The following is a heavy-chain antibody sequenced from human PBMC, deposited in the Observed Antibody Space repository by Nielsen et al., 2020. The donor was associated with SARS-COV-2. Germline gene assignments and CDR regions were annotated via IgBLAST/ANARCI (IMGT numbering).Heavy chain of an antibody. CDR3: ARDIIDSGYED. J-gene: IGHJ4*02. V-gene: IGHV3-11*01. CDR2: ISSSGSTI. CDR1: GFTFSDYY. Sequence: GESLKISCAASGFTFSDYYMSWIRQAPGKGLEWVSYISSSGSTIYYADSVKGRFTISRDNAKNSLYLQMNSLRAEDTAVYYCARDIIDSGYEDWGQGTLVTVSS. D-gene: IGHD5-12*01.